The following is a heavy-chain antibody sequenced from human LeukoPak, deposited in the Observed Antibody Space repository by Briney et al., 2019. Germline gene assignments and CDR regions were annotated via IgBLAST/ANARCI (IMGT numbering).Heavy chain of an antibody. Sequence: PGGSLRLSCAASGFTFNNFAMSWVRQAPGKGLEWVSAISGSGGSTYYADSVKGRFTISRDNSKTTLYLQMNSLRVEDTAVYYCAKNVKSSGWYSDYWGQGTLVTVSS. V-gene: IGHV3-23*01. CDR3: AKNVKSSGWYSDY. D-gene: IGHD6-19*01. J-gene: IGHJ4*02. CDR2: ISGSGGST. CDR1: GFTFNNFA.